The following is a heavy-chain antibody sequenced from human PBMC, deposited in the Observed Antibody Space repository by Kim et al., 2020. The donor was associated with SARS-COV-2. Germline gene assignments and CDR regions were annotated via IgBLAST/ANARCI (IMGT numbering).Heavy chain of an antibody. CDR3: LVGATPDYYYYGMDV. V-gene: IGHV3-23*01. D-gene: IGHD1-26*01. Sequence: DSVKGRFTISRDNSKNTLYLQMNSLRAEDTAVYYCLVGATPDYYYYGMDVWGQGTTVTVSS. J-gene: IGHJ6*02.